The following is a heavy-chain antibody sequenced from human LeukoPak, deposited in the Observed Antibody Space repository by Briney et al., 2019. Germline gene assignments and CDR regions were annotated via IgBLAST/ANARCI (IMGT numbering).Heavy chain of an antibody. CDR1: GGSISSSSYY. Sequence: SETLSLTCTVSGGSISSSSYYWGWIRQPPGKGLEWIGSIYYGGSTYYNPSLKSRVTISVDTSKNQLSLKLISVTAADTAVYYCARVISDSSGWRSDYWGQGTLVTVSS. V-gene: IGHV4-39*01. D-gene: IGHD6-19*01. CDR3: ARVISDSSGWRSDY. CDR2: IYYGGST. J-gene: IGHJ4*02.